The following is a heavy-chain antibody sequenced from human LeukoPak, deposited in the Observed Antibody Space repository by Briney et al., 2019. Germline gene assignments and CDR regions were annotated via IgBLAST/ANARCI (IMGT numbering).Heavy chain of an antibody. Sequence: PSETLSLTCAVSGGSISSSYYYWGWTRQPPGKGLEWIGSIYYGGDTYYNPSLKSRVTISVDTSKNQFSLKLSSVTAADTAVYYCARPGFGSGSYYRDWGQGTLVTVSS. CDR1: GGSISSSYYY. V-gene: IGHV4-39*01. CDR2: IYYGGDT. D-gene: IGHD3-10*01. J-gene: IGHJ4*02. CDR3: ARPGFGSGSYYRD.